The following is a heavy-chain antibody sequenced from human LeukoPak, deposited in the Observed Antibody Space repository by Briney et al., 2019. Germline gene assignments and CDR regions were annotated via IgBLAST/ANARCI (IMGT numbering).Heavy chain of an antibody. J-gene: IGHJ4*02. Sequence: RSGGSLRLSCAASGFTFDDYGMSWVRQAPGKGLEWVSGINWNGGSTDYADSVKGRFTISRDNGKNSLYLQMNSLRAEDTAVYYCAKDDGWVQYANWGQGTLVPVSS. CDR1: GFTFDDYG. CDR3: AKDDGWVQYAN. D-gene: IGHD5-24*01. V-gene: IGHV3-20*04. CDR2: INWNGGST.